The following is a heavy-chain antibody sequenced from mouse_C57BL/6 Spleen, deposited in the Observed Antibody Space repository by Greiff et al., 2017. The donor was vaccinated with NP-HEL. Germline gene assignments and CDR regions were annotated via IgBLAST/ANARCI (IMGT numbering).Heavy chain of an antibody. J-gene: IGHJ3*01. D-gene: IGHD1-1*01. Sequence: DVKLQESGPGLVKPSQSLSLTCSVTGYSITSCYYWNWIRQFPGNKLEWMGYISYDGSNNYNPSLKNRISITRDTSKNQFFLKLNSVTTEDTATYYCAREDYGSSYFAYWGQGTLVTVSA. CDR2: ISYDGSN. CDR1: GYSITSCYY. CDR3: AREDYGSSYFAY. V-gene: IGHV3-6*01.